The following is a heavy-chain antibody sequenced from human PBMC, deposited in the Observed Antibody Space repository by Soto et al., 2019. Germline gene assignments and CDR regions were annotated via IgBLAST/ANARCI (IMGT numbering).Heavy chain of an antibody. V-gene: IGHV6-1*01. CDR2: TYYRSKWYN. D-gene: IGHD6-13*01. J-gene: IGHJ6*02. CDR1: GDSVSSNSAA. Sequence: SQTLSLTCAISGDSVSSNSAAWNWIRQSPSKDLEWLGRTYYRSKWYNDYAVSVKSRITINPDTSKNQFSLQLNSVTPEDTAVYYCASVGPGGYSSSWYGMDVWGQGTTVTVSS. CDR3: ASVGPGGYSSSWYGMDV.